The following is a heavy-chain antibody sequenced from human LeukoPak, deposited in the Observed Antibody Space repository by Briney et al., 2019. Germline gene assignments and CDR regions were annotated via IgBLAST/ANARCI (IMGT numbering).Heavy chain of an antibody. V-gene: IGHV3-9*01. D-gene: IGHD4-23*01. Sequence: GGSLRLSCAASGFTFDDYAMHWVRQAPGKGLEWVSGISWNSGSIGYADSVKGRFTISRDNAKNSLYLQMNSLRAEDTALYYCAQDMGSGNNAFDIWAKGQWSPSLQ. CDR3: AQDMGSGNNAFDI. CDR2: ISWNSGSI. CDR1: GFTFDDYA. J-gene: IGHJ3*02.